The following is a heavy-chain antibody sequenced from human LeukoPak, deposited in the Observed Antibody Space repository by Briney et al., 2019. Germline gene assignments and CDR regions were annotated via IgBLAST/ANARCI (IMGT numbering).Heavy chain of an antibody. J-gene: IGHJ4*02. CDR3: ARVVLYCSGGSCLYYFDY. CDR1: GGSISSYY. D-gene: IGHD2-15*01. Sequence: PSETLSLTCTVSGGSISSYYWSWIRQPPGKGLEWIGYIYYSWSTNYNPSLKSRVTISVDTSKNQFSLKLSSVTAAGTAVYYCARVVLYCSGGSCLYYFDYWGQGTLVTVSS. V-gene: IGHV4-59*01. CDR2: IYYSWST.